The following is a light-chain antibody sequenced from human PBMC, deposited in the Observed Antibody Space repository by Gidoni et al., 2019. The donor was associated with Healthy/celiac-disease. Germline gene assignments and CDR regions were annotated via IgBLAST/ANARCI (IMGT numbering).Light chain of an antibody. CDR1: KSGDKY. V-gene: IGLV3-1*01. CDR3: QAWESSTVV. CDR2: QDS. Sequence: SYELSHPPPLPASPGQTASITCSGDKSGDKYACWYQQKPGQSPVLVIYQDSKRPSGIPERFSGSNSGNTATLTIGGTQAMDEADYYCQAWESSTVVFGGGTKLTVL. J-gene: IGLJ2*01.